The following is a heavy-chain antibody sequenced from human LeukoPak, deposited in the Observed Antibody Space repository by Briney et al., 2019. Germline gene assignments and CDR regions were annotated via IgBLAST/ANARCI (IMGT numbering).Heavy chain of an antibody. CDR3: ARLARGYCSGGSCYWFDP. Sequence: GGSLRLSCAASGFTFSSNYMSWVRQAPGKGLEWVSVIYSGGSTYYADSVKGRFTISRDNSKNTLYLQMNSLRAEDTAVYYCARLARGYCSGGSCYWFDPWGQGTLVTVSS. V-gene: IGHV3-66*04. D-gene: IGHD2-15*01. J-gene: IGHJ5*02. CDR1: GFTFSSNY. CDR2: IYSGGST.